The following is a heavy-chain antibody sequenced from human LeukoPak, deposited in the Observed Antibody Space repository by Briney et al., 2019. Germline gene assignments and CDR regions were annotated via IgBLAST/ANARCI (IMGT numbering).Heavy chain of an antibody. CDR1: GGSISSYY. V-gene: IGHV4-59*01. Sequence: SETLSLTCTVSGGSISSYYWSWIRQPPGKGLEWIGYIYYSGSTNYNPSLKSRVTISVDTSKNQFSLRLSSVTAADTAVYYCARVSVGNSGYDTIDYWGQGTLVTVSP. CDR3: ARVSVGNSGYDTIDY. CDR2: IYYSGST. J-gene: IGHJ4*02. D-gene: IGHD5-12*01.